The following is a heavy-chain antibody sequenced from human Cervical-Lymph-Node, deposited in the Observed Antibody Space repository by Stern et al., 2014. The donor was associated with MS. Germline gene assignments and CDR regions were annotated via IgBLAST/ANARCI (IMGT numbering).Heavy chain of an antibody. CDR2: ISYDGSNK. Sequence: VQLLDSGGGVVQPGRSLRLSCAASGFTFSSYGMHWVRPAPGKGLELVAVISYDGSNKYYADSVKGRFTISRDNSKNTLYLQMNSLRAEDTAVYYCAKSSSPSHYYYYGMDVWGQGTTVTVSS. D-gene: IGHD6-6*01. J-gene: IGHJ6*02. V-gene: IGHV3-30*18. CDR3: AKSSSPSHYYYYGMDV. CDR1: GFTFSSYG.